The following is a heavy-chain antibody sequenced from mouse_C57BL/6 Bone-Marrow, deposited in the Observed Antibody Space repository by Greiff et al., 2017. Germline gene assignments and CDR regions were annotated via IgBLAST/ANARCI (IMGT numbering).Heavy chain of an antibody. CDR3: AREGYGSSYWYCDV. CDR1: GYTFTDYY. CDR2: INPYNGGT. Sequence: VQLQQSGPVLVKPGASVKMSCKASGYTFTDYYMNWVKQSHGKSLEWIGVINPYNGGTSYNQKFKGKATLTVDKSSSTAYMELNSLTSEDSAVXYCAREGYGSSYWYCDVWGTGTTVTVSS. V-gene: IGHV1-19*01. J-gene: IGHJ1*03. D-gene: IGHD1-1*01.